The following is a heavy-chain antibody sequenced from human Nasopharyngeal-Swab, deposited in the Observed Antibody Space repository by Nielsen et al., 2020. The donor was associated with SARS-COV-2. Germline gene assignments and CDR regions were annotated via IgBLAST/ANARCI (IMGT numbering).Heavy chain of an antibody. CDR2: INPSSGST. Sequence: ASVKVSCKASGYTFTSHYIQGVRQAPGQGLEWMGIINPSSGSTSYAQKFQGRVTMTRDTSTSTVYMDLSSLRSEDTAVYYCVVVTRGYWGQGTLVTVSS. V-gene: IGHV1-46*01. CDR3: VVVTRGY. CDR1: GYTFTSHY. D-gene: IGHD2-15*01. J-gene: IGHJ4*02.